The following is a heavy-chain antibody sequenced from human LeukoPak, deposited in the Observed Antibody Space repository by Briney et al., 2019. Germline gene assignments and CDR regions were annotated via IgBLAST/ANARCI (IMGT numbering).Heavy chain of an antibody. Sequence: GGSLRLSCAASGFTFSSYGMHWVRQAPRKGLEWVAVIWYDGSDKYYADSVKGRFTISRDNSKNTLYLQMNSLRAEDTAVYYCARDLGHRADGTGYFDYWGQGILVTVSS. CDR2: IWYDGSDK. V-gene: IGHV3-33*01. J-gene: IGHJ4*02. D-gene: IGHD3-10*01. CDR3: ARDLGHRADGTGYFDY. CDR1: GFTFSSYG.